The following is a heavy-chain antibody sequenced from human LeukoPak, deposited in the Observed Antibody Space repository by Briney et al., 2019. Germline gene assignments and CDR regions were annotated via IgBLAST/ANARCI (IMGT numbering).Heavy chain of an antibody. J-gene: IGHJ4*02. CDR1: GFTFSSYA. CDR2: ISYDGINK. D-gene: IGHD6-13*01. Sequence: QPGGSLRLSCAASGFTFSSYAMHWVRQAPGKGLEWVAIISYDGINKYYADSVKGRFTISRDNSKNTLYLQMNSLRAEDTAVYYCARDSDSWYFDYWGQGTLVTVSS. CDR3: ARDSDSWYFDY. V-gene: IGHV3-30*04.